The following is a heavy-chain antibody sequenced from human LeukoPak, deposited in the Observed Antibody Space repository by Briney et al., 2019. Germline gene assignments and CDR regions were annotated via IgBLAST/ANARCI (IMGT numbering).Heavy chain of an antibody. J-gene: IGHJ4*02. D-gene: IGHD6-6*01. CDR3: ARIGYSSSTFDY. V-gene: IGHV3-7*05. Sequence: GGSLRLSCAASGFTFTSYWMSWVRQAPGKGLQWVANIKQDGSDKNYVDSVKGRFTISRDNAQNSLYLQGNSLSAEDTAVYYCARIGYSSSTFDYWGQGTLVTVSS. CDR1: GFTFTSYW. CDR2: IKQDGSDK.